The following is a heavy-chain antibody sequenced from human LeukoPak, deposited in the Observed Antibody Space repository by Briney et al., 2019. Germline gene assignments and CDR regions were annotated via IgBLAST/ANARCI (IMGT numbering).Heavy chain of an antibody. CDR1: GGSISSSSYY. CDR3: AKAGVRFFDSSGLYAFDF. D-gene: IGHD3-22*01. Sequence: SETLSLTCAVSGGSISSSSYYWVWHRQPPGKGLEWVGTIYYSGSTYHNPSLKRRATMSFATSRNQFSLKLSSVNAAHTAVYYCAKAGVRFFDSSGLYAFDFWGQGTTVTVSS. CDR2: IYYSGST. V-gene: IGHV4-39*01. J-gene: IGHJ3*01.